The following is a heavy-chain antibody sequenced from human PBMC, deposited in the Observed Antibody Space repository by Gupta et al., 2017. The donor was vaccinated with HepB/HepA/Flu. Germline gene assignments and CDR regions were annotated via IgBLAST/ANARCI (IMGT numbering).Heavy chain of an antibody. D-gene: IGHD5-12*01. CDR2: IFSNDEK. Sequence: QVTLKESGPVLVKPTETLTLTCTVSGFSLRDAKMGVNWIRQPPGKALEWLAHIFSNDEKSYSTSLKSRLTISKDTSKRQVVLTMTSMDPADTATYYCARVIVATFSPNYYYYYGMDVWGQGTTVTVSS. V-gene: IGHV2-26*01. CDR1: GFSLRDAKMG. CDR3: ARVIVATFSPNYYYYYGMDV. J-gene: IGHJ6*02.